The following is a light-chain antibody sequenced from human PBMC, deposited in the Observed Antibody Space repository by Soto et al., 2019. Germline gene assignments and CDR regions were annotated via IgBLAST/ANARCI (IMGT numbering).Light chain of an antibody. CDR2: DVT. Sequence: QSALTQPASVSGSPGQSITISCAGSSNDVGGYNFVSWYQQHPGKAPKLVIYDVTYRPSGVSNRFSGSRSGNTASLTISGGQSEDEADYYCSSYIGSGAFTVVFGGGTKLTVL. CDR3: SSYIGSGAFTVV. CDR1: SNDVGGYNF. J-gene: IGLJ2*01. V-gene: IGLV2-14*03.